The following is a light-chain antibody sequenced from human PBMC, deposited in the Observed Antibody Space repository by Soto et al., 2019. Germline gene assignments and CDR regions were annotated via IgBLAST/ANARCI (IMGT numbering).Light chain of an antibody. J-gene: IGKJ1*01. CDR3: LQNYSNPHA. V-gene: IGKV1-6*01. CDR1: STNKYD. Sequence: ALPLTRSPSYLSASVGCRVTIPCLSSSTNKYDLAWYQQKPGKAPELLIYVASSLQSGVPSRFSGSGSGTDFTLTITSLQPEDFATYYCLQNYSNPHAFGQGTKVDIK. CDR2: VAS.